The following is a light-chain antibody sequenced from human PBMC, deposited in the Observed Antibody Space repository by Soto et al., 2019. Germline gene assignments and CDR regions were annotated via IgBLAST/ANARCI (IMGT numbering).Light chain of an antibody. CDR2: GAS. V-gene: IGKV3-20*01. J-gene: IGKJ1*01. Sequence: EIVLTQSPGTLSLSPGERATLSCMASQSVSSSYLAWYQQKPGQAPRLLIYGASSRASGIPDRFSGSGSGTDFTLTISRLEPGDFAVYYCQQYGTSPQTFGQGTKVDIK. CDR3: QQYGTSPQT. CDR1: QSVSSSY.